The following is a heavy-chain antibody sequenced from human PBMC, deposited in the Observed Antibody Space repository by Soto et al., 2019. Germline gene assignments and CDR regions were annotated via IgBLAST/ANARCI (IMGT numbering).Heavy chain of an antibody. CDR1: GFSISSGGYS. D-gene: IGHD6-13*01. CDR3: ARGRIAEAGTVYYYYGMDV. J-gene: IGHJ6*02. V-gene: IGHV4-30-2*01. CDR2: SYHSGST. Sequence: TLSLTCAVSGFSISSGGYSWSCIRQPPGKGLEWIGYSYHSGSTYYNPSLKSRVTISVDRSKNQFSLKLSSVTAADTAVYYCARGRIAEAGTVYYYYGMDVWGEGTTVT.